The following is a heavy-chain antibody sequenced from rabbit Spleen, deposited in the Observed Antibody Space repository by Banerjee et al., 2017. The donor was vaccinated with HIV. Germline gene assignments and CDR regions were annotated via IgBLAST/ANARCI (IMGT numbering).Heavy chain of an antibody. Sequence: QEQLVESGGGLVQPGGSLKLSCKASGFDFSSYGVSWVRQAPGKGLEWIACIAGSSSGFTYSATWAKGRFTCSKTSSTTVTLQMTSLTVADTATYFCARDTGSSFSSYGMDLWGQGTLVTVS. J-gene: IGHJ6*01. CDR2: IAGSSSGFT. V-gene: IGHV1S45*01. CDR3: ARDTGSSFSSYGMDL. D-gene: IGHD8-1*01. CDR1: GFDFSSYG.